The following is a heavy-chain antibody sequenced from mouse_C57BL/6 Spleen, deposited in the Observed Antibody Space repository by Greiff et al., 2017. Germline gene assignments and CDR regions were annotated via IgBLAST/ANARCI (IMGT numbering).Heavy chain of an antibody. Sequence: EVKLVESGGGLVKPGGSLKLSCAASGFSFSSYTMSWVRQTPEKRLEWVATISGGGGNTYYPDSVKGLFTISRDNAKNTLYLQMSSLRSEDTALYYCARHSGYGRSYVSYWYFDVWGTGTTVTVSS. CDR2: ISGGGGNT. D-gene: IGHD1-1*01. J-gene: IGHJ1*03. CDR1: GFSFSSYT. V-gene: IGHV5-9*01. CDR3: ARHSGYGRSYVSYWYFDV.